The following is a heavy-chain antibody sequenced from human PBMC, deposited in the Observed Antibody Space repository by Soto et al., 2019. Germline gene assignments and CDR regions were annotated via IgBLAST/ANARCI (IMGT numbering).Heavy chain of an antibody. J-gene: IGHJ5*02. Sequence: QVQLRESGPGLVKTSGTLSLTCGVSGGSISSTNWWTWVLQPPGKGLEWIGEIYHSGSPTFSPSLRGRATLSVDKSNNRLSLRLRSVTGGDTAVYYCASLGPRIVVACFPIPTSGQGILVTVSS. CDR1: GGSISSTNW. CDR3: ASLGPRIVVACFPIPT. V-gene: IGHV4-4*02. D-gene: IGHD2-21*01. CDR2: IYHSGSP.